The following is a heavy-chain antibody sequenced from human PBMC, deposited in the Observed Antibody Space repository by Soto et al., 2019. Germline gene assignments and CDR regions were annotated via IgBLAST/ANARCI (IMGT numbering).Heavy chain of an antibody. D-gene: IGHD1-7*01. CDR2: ISAYNGDT. V-gene: IGHV1-18*01. Sequence: QVQLVQSGAEVKKPGASVKVSCKASGYTFTDYSINWVRQAPGQGLEWMGWISAYNGDTNYAQILQGRVTLTRDTSTIPAYTQVRSLGSDDTSVYYGSRQWNLLRGDSFDYWGQGTLVTVSS. J-gene: IGHJ4*02. CDR3: SRQWNLLRGDSFDY. CDR1: GYTFTDYS.